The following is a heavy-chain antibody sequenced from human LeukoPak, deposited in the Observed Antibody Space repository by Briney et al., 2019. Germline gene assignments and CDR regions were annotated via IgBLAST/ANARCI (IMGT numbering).Heavy chain of an antibody. D-gene: IGHD3-16*02. V-gene: IGHV4-59*01. CDR2: IYYSGST. J-gene: IGHJ4*02. CDR1: GGPISSYY. Sequence: SETLSLTCTVSGGPISSYYWSWIRQPPGKGLEWIGYIYYSGSTNYNPSLKSRVTISVDTSKNQFSLKLSSVTAADTAVYYCARDMGLFIVWGQGTLVTVSS. CDR3: ARDMGLFIV.